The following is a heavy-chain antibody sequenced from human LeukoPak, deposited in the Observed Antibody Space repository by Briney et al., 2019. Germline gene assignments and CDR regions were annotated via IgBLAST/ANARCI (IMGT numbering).Heavy chain of an antibody. CDR3: ARELGYGSGSFYYYYGMDV. CDR1: GFTFSSYS. D-gene: IGHD3-10*01. J-gene: IGHJ6*02. Sequence: PGGSLRLSCAASGFTFSSYSMNWVRQAPGKGLEWVSYISSSSSTIYYADSVKGRFTISRDNAKNSLYLQMNSLRAEDTAVYYCARELGYGSGSFYYYYGMDVWGQGTTVTVSS. V-gene: IGHV3-48*04. CDR2: ISSSSSTI.